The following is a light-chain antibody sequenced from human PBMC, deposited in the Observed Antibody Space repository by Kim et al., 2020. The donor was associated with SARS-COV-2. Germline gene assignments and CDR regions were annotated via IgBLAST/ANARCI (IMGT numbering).Light chain of an antibody. Sequence: EIVMTQSPATLSVSPGKTITLSCRASQSVTTKVAWYQQNPGQAPSLLIYGASNRATGIPARFRGIESGTEFTLTISSLQSEDFALYYCQQYYNWPPTFGRGTKVDIK. J-gene: IGKJ1*01. CDR1: QSVTTK. V-gene: IGKV3-15*01. CDR3: QQYYNWPPT. CDR2: GAS.